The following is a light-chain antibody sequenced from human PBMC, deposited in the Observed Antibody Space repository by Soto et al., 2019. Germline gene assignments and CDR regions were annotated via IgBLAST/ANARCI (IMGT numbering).Light chain of an antibody. Sequence: QSVLTQPASVSGSPGQSITISCTGTISDVGGYNYVSWYQQHPGKAPKLMIYEVSNRPSGVSNRFSGSKSGNTASLTISGLQAEEEADYYCSSYTSSSTLFYVFGTGTKVTVL. CDR2: EVS. CDR1: ISDVGGYNY. V-gene: IGLV2-14*01. J-gene: IGLJ1*01. CDR3: SSYTSSSTLFYV.